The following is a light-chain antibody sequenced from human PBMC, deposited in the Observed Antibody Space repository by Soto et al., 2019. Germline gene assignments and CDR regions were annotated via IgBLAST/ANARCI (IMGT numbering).Light chain of an antibody. CDR2: EVS. CDR3: TSYGGSNPVV. CDR1: SSDVGGYNY. V-gene: IGLV2-8*01. J-gene: IGLJ2*01. Sequence: QSALTQPPSASGSPGQSVTISCTGSSSDVGGYNYVSWYQQHPGKAPKLMIYEVSKRPSGVPDRLSGSKSGNTASLTVSGLPAEEGADYYCTSYGGSNPVVFGGGT.